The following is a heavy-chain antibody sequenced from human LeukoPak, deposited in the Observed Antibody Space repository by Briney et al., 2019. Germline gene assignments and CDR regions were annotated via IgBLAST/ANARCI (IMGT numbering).Heavy chain of an antibody. CDR1: GGSISSSSYY. V-gene: IGHV4-39*07. CDR2: IYYSGST. CDR3: ARDNSYYYDSSVEWSNFDD. Sequence: ASETLSLTCTVSGGSISSSSYYWGWIRQPPGKGLEWFGSIYYSGSTYYNPSLKSRGTISVDTSKNQFSLKLSSVTAADTAVYYCARDNSYYYDSSVEWSNFDDWGQGTLVTVSS. J-gene: IGHJ4*02. D-gene: IGHD3-22*01.